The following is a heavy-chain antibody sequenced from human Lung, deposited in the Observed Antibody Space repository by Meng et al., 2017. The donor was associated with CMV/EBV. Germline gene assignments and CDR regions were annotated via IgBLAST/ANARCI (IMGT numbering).Heavy chain of an antibody. CDR2: INHSGST. CDR3: ASESATYLGGRIYYHGMDV. CDR1: DGSFNAYY. V-gene: IGHV4-34*01. J-gene: IGHJ6*02. D-gene: IGHD1-26*01. Sequence: SETLSLTCTVYDGSFNAYYYNWFRQAPGKGLEWIGEINHSGSTNYNPSLKSRITISVDKSKNQFSLRLSSVTAADTAVYYCASESATYLGGRIYYHGMDVGGQGTXVTVSS.